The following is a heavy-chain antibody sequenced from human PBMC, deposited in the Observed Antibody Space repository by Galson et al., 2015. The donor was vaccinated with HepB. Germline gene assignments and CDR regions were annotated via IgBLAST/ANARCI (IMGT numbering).Heavy chain of an antibody. V-gene: IGHV1-69*13. CDR1: GGTFSRYA. CDR3: ASGLIVPIITMVRGEDYYYGMDV. J-gene: IGHJ6*02. Sequence: SVKVSCKASGGTFSRYAISWVRQAPGQGLEWMGGIIPIFGTANYAQKFQGRVTITADESTSTAYMELSSLRSEDTAVYYCASGLIVPIITMVRGEDYYYGMDVWGQGTTVTVSS. CDR2: IIPIFGTA. D-gene: IGHD3-10*01.